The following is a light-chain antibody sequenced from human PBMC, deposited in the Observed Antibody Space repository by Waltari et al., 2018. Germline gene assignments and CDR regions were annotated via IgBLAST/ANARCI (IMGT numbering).Light chain of an antibody. CDR3: QTWGTGIRV. J-gene: IGLJ2*01. Sequence: QLVLTQSPSASASLGASVKLTCTLSSGHSSSAIAWHQQQPEKGPRYLMKLNIDGSHSKGDGIPDRFSGSSSGAERYLTISSLQSEDEADYYCQTWGTGIRVFGGGTKLTVL. CDR2: LNIDGSH. V-gene: IGLV4-69*01. CDR1: SGHSSSA.